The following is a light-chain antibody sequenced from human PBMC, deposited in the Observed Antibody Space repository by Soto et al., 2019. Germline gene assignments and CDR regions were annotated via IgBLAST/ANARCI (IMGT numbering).Light chain of an antibody. V-gene: IGKV3-20*01. CDR1: QSVSCSY. CDR3: QQYGSSPPLT. Sequence: EIVLPQPPGTLSLSPGERATLSCRASQSVSCSYLARYQQKPGQDPRLPLYCAASRATGIPDRFSGSGAGTEDTLPISRLEPEDVAVYYCQQYGSSPPLTFGGGTKVEIK. J-gene: IGKJ4*01. CDR2: CAA.